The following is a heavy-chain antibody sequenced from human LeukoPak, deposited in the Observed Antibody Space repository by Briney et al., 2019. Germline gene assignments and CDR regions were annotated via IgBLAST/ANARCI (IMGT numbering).Heavy chain of an antibody. Sequence: PGGSLRLSCAASGLTVSSNYMSWVRQAPGKGLEWVSIIYSGGSTYYADSVKGRFTISRDNSKNTLDLQMNSLRAEDTAVYYCAKLSRWAGDYAYFDYWGQGTLVTVSS. V-gene: IGHV3-53*01. CDR3: AKLSRWAGDYAYFDY. D-gene: IGHD4-17*01. CDR2: IYSGGST. J-gene: IGHJ4*02. CDR1: GLTVSSNY.